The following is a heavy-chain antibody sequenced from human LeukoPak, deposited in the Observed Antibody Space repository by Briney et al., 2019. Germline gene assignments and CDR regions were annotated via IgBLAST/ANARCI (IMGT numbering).Heavy chain of an antibody. V-gene: IGHV3-21*01. CDR2: ISSSSSYI. J-gene: IGHJ4*02. CDR1: GFTFSSYS. Sequence: GGSLRLSCAASGFTFSSYSMNWVRQAPGKGLEWVSSISSSSSYIYYADSVKGRFTISRDNAKNSLYLQMNSLRAEDTAVYYCARGVAGRKIYYFDYWGQGTLVTVSS. CDR3: ARGVAGRKIYYFDY. D-gene: IGHD6-19*01.